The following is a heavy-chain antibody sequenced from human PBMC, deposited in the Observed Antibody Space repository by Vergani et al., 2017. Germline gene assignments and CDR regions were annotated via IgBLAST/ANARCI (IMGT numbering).Heavy chain of an antibody. J-gene: IGHJ5*02. CDR1: GGSISSSSYY. V-gene: IGHV4-39*07. CDR2: IYYSGST. CDR3: ARDVQNRDYDYVWGSYRFNWFDP. D-gene: IGHD3-16*02. Sequence: QLQLPESGPGLVKPSETLSLTCTVSGGSISSSSYYWGWIRQPPGKGLEWIGSIYYSGSTYYNPSLKSRVTISVDTSKNQFSLKLSSVTAADTAVYYCARDVQNRDYDYVWGSYRFNWFDPWGQGTLVTVSS.